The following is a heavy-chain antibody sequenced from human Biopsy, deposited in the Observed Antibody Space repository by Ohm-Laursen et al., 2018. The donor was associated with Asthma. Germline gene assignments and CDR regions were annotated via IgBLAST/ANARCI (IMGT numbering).Heavy chain of an antibody. CDR2: INSVFGTT. J-gene: IGHJ4*02. Sequence: SVKVSCRSLGGTFNTYVIGWVRQAPGQGLEWMGGINSVFGTTTYPQKFQDGVTITADDSTSTVYMELSSLRSEDTAVYYCARKAGSCISRTCYSLDFWGQGTLVTVSS. CDR3: ARKAGSCISRTCYSLDF. D-gene: IGHD2-2*01. CDR1: GGTFNTYV. V-gene: IGHV1-69*13.